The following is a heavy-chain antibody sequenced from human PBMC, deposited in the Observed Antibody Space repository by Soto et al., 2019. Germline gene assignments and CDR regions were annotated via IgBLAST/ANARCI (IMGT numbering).Heavy chain of an antibody. D-gene: IGHD6-25*01. V-gene: IGHV4-30-4*01. CDR1: GDSTSSGDYY. Sequence: SETLSLTCTVSGDSTSSGDYYWSWIRQPPGKGLQWIGYIYYSGSAYYNPSLKSRISIVVDTSKNQFSLKLRSVTAADTAVYFCARVGAGIGWLDPWGQGAQVTV. CDR3: ARVGAGIGWLDP. J-gene: IGHJ5*02. CDR2: IYYSGSA.